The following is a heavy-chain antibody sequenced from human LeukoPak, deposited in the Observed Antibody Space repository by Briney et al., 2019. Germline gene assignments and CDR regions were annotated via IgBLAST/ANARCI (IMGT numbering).Heavy chain of an antibody. CDR3: AKTTVTSTSFGNYYTMDV. CDR2: IHSIGST. Sequence: SETLSLTCTVSSGSFSSYYWSWIRQPPGKGLEWIGYIHSIGSTKYNPSLQGRVTISVDTSKNQFSLMLSSLTAADTAVYYCAKTTVTSTSFGNYYTMDVWGQGTTVTVSS. CDR1: SGSFSSYY. V-gene: IGHV4-59*01. D-gene: IGHD4-17*01. J-gene: IGHJ6*02.